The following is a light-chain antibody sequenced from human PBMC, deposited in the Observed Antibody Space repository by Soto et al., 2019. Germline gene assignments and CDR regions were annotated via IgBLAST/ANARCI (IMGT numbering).Light chain of an antibody. CDR3: QQRSKWPIT. CDR1: QSVSSN. CDR2: GAS. V-gene: IGKV3-11*01. J-gene: IGKJ5*01. Sequence: EIVMTQSPATLSVSPGERATLSCRASQSVSSNLAWYQQKPGQAPRLLIYGASTRATGIPARFSGSGSGTDFTLTISSLEPDDFAVYYCQQRSKWPITFGQGTRLEIK.